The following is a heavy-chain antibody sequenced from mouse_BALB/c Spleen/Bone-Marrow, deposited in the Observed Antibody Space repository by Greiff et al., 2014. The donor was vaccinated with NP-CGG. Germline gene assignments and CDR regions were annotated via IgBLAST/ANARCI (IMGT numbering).Heavy chain of an antibody. CDR2: ISPGTGSI. CDR1: GYTFTDHA. D-gene: IGHD2-5*01. CDR3: NCYSNTFDY. Sequence: QVQLQQSDAELVKPGASVKISCKASGYTFTDHAIHWVKQKPEQGLEWIGYISPGTGSIKYNEKFKDKVTLTADKSSSTAYMQLNSLTSEDSTACFCNCYSNTFDYWGQGTPLTVSS. J-gene: IGHJ2*01. V-gene: IGHV1S53*02.